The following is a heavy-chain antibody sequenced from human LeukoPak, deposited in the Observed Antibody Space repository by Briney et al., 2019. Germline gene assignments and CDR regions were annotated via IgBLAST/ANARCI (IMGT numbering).Heavy chain of an antibody. CDR1: GYTFTGYY. CDR2: SNPLSGGT. Sequence: GASVKVSCKASGYTFTGYYIFWMRQAPGQGLEGVGWSNPLSGGTNSAQKFQGRVTMTRDRSIGTAYMELSSLRSDDTAVYYCARTKYIEKATMFDYWGQGTLVTVSS. D-gene: IGHD5-24*01. J-gene: IGHJ4*02. CDR3: ARTKYIEKATMFDY. V-gene: IGHV1-2*02.